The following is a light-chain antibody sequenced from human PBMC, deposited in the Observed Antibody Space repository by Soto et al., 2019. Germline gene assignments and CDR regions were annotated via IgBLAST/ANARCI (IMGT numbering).Light chain of an antibody. V-gene: IGLV2-14*01. Sequence: QSALTQPASVSGSPGQSITISCTGTSSDVGAYNYVSWYQQHPDKAPKLMIYKVTNRPSGVSNRFSGSKSGNTASLTISGLQAEDEADYHCSSFTTSRTYVFGTGTKVTVL. J-gene: IGLJ1*01. CDR2: KVT. CDR1: SSDVGAYNY. CDR3: SSFTTSRTYV.